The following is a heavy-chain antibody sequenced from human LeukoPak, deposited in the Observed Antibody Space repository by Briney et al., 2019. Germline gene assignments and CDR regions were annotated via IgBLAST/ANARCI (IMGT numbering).Heavy chain of an antibody. Sequence: PGGSLRLSCAASGFTFSSYEMNWVRQAPGKGLEWVSYISSSGSTIYYADSVKGRFTISRDNAKNSLYLQMNSLRAEDTAVYYCAKDRETWTMMGWGQGTLVTVSS. CDR3: AKDRETWTMMG. CDR1: GFTFSSYE. CDR2: ISSSGSTI. V-gene: IGHV3-48*03. D-gene: IGHD3-16*01. J-gene: IGHJ4*02.